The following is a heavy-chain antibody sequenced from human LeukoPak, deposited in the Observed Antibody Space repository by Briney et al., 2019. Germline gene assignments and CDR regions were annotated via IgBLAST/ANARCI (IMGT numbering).Heavy chain of an antibody. CDR2: IYSGGST. CDR1: GFIVSSDY. D-gene: IGHD5-18*01. CDR3: AKEMPPGYSYAQGDY. J-gene: IGHJ4*02. Sequence: GGSLRLSCAVSGFIVSSDYMSWVRQAPGKGLEWVSTIYSGGSTYYADSVKGRFTISRDNSKNTLYLQMNSLRAEDTAVYYCAKEMPPGYSYAQGDYWGQGTLVTVSS. V-gene: IGHV3-53*01.